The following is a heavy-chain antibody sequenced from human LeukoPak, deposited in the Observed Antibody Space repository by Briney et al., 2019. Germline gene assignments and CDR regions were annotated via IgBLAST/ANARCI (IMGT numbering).Heavy chain of an antibody. J-gene: IGHJ4*02. Sequence: SETLSLTCTVSVGSIGWSSYYWGWIRQPPGKGLEWIGSIYYSGSTSYSPSLKSRVTISVDTSNNQFSLKVSSVTAADTAVYYCARQAAQTYDYWGQGILVTVSS. CDR1: VGSIGWSSYY. CDR2: IYYSGST. V-gene: IGHV4-39*01. CDR3: ARQAAQTYDY.